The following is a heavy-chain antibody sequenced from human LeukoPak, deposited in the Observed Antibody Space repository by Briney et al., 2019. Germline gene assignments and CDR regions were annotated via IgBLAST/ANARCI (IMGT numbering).Heavy chain of an antibody. D-gene: IGHD6-6*01. V-gene: IGHV3-30*02. Sequence: PGGSLRLSCAASGFTFSSYGMHWVRQAPGKGLEWVAFIRYDGSNKYYADSVKGRFTISRDNSKNTLYLQMNSLRAEDTAVYYCARGLLAAPQQLVAVYYYYYMDVWGKGTTVTVSS. CDR3: ARGLLAAPQQLVAVYYYYYMDV. CDR2: IRYDGSNK. CDR1: GFTFSSYG. J-gene: IGHJ6*03.